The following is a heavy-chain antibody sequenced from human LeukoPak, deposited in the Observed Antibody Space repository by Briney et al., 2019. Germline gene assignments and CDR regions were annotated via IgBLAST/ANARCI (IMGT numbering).Heavy chain of an antibody. CDR2: IYYSGGT. J-gene: IGHJ6*02. V-gene: IGHV4-39*07. Sequence: PSETLSLTCIVSGVSISSSNCYWGWIRQPPGKGLEWIGSIYYSGGTNYNPSLKSRVTLSVDSSKKQFSLKMTSVTAADTAVYYCARGQVKIPRLDPRRSSYFYGLDVWGLGTTVTVSS. D-gene: IGHD6-6*01. CDR1: GVSISSSNCY. CDR3: ARGQVKIPRLDPRRSSYFYGLDV.